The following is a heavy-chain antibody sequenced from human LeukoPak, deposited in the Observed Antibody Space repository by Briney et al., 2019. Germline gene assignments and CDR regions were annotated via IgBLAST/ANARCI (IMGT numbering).Heavy chain of an antibody. J-gene: IGHJ3*02. CDR2: ISGSGGST. V-gene: IGHV3-23*01. D-gene: IGHD4-23*01. CDR1: GFTFSSYA. Sequence: GGPLRLSCAASGFTFSSYAMSWVRQAPGKGLEWVSAISGSGGSTYYADSVKGRFTISRDNSKNTLYLQMNSLRAEDTAVYYCAKPSTVVHSYDAFDIWGQGTMVTVSS. CDR3: AKPSTVVHSYDAFDI.